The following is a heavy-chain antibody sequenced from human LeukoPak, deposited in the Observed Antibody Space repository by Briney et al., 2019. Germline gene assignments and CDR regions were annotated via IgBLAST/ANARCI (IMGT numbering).Heavy chain of an antibody. CDR3: ARKRSGNYPLDY. D-gene: IGHD1-26*01. Sequence: GGSLRLSCAASGFTFSGYSMSWVRQAPGKGLEWVSVIGGSGETTFYADSVKGRFTISRDNSKNMLYVQINSLRAEDTAVYYCARKRSGNYPLDYWGQGTLVTVSS. J-gene: IGHJ4*02. CDR2: IGGSGETT. V-gene: IGHV3-23*01. CDR1: GFTFSGYS.